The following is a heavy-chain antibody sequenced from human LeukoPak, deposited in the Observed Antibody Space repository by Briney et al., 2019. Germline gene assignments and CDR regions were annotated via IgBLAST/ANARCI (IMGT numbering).Heavy chain of an antibody. Sequence: GESLKISCKGSGYSFTSYWIGWVRQMPGKGLGWMGIIYPDDSDTRYSPSFQGQVTISADKSISTAYLQWSSLKASDTAMYYCAKTSFNDILTGPLDYWGQGTLVTVSS. V-gene: IGHV5-51*01. CDR2: IYPDDSDT. J-gene: IGHJ4*02. D-gene: IGHD3-9*01. CDR3: AKTSFNDILTGPLDY. CDR1: GYSFTSYW.